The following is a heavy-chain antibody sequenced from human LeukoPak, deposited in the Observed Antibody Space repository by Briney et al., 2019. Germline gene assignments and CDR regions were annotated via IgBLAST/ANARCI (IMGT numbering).Heavy chain of an antibody. CDR1: GFTFSSHA. CDR2: IKPDGSEK. Sequence: GGSLRLSCAASGFTFSSHAMSWVRQAPGKGLEWVANIKPDGSEKYYVDSVKGRFTISRDNTKNSVYLQMNSLRAEDTAVYYCAIKHDYWGQGTLVTVSS. CDR3: AIKHDY. J-gene: IGHJ4*02. V-gene: IGHV3-7*01.